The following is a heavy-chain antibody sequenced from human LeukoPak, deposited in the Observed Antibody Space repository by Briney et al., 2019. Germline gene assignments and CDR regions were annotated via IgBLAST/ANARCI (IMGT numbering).Heavy chain of an antibody. J-gene: IGHJ6*03. Sequence: SETLSLTCSVSGASISSSDYYWSWIRQPPGKGLEWIGYIYYSGSTNYNPSLKSRVTISVDTSKNQFSLKLSSVTAADTAVYYCARAPQRNFYYYYMDVWGKGTTVTVSS. CDR1: GASISSSDYY. CDR3: ARAPQRNFYYYYMDV. V-gene: IGHV4-61*08. CDR2: IYYSGST.